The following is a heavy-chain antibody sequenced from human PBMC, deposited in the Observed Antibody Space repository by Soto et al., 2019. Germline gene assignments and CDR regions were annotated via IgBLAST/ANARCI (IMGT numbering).Heavy chain of an antibody. D-gene: IGHD3-10*01. V-gene: IGHV1-18*01. Sequence: ASVKVSCKASGYTFTSYGISWVRQAPGQGLERMGWISAYNGNTNYAQKFQGRVTMTTDTSTSTAYMELRSLRSDDTAVYYCARADEYYYGSGSYYNVPPTGFDPWGQGTLVTVSS. CDR2: ISAYNGNT. J-gene: IGHJ5*02. CDR3: ARADEYYYGSGSYYNVPPTGFDP. CDR1: GYTFTSYG.